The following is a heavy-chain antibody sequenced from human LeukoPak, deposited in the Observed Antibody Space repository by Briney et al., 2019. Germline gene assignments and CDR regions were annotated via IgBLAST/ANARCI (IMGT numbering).Heavy chain of an antibody. Sequence: SETLSLTCTVSGGSISSYYWSWIRQPPGKGLEWIGYIYYSASTNYNPSLKSRVTISVDTSKNQFSLTLSSVTAADTAVYYCASQSSGYYLGWFDPWGQGTLVTVSS. CDR3: ASQSSGYYLGWFDP. CDR1: GGSISSYY. D-gene: IGHD3-22*01. CDR2: IYYSAST. V-gene: IGHV4-59*01. J-gene: IGHJ5*02.